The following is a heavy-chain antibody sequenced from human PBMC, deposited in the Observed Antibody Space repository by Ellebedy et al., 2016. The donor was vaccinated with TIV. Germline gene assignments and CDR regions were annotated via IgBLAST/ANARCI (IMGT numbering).Heavy chain of an antibody. V-gene: IGHV3-48*01. D-gene: IGHD3-22*01. J-gene: IGHJ4*02. CDR3: ARPSVSTGYYQFDF. Sequence: GGSLRLSCAASGFTFSSYSMNWVRQAPGKGLEWVSYISSSSSTTYYADSVRGRFTISRDSSKNTLYLQMNSLRAEDTAVYYCARPSVSTGYYQFDFWGQGALVTVSS. CDR1: GFTFSSYS. CDR2: ISSSSSTT.